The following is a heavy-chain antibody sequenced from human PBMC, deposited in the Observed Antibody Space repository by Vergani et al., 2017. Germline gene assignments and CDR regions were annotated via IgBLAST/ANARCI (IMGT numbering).Heavy chain of an antibody. J-gene: IGHJ3*02. Sequence: QVQLQESGPGLVKPSETLSLTCAVSGYSISSGYYWGWIRQPPGKGLEWIGSIHHSGSTYYNPSLKSRVTISVDTSKNQFSLKLSSVTAADTAVYYCARQAYAGGAFDIWGQGTMFTVSS. CDR2: IHHSGST. CDR3: ARQAYAGGAFDI. V-gene: IGHV4-38-2*01. D-gene: IGHD3-10*01. CDR1: GYSISSGYY.